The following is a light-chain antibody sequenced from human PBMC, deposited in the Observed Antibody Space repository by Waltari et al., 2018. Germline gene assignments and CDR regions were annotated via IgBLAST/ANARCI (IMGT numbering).Light chain of an antibody. CDR1: SSDIGTYNY. CDR2: DVS. CDR3: SSYRNRRVV. J-gene: IGLJ2*01. V-gene: IGLV2-14*03. Sequence: SVSGSPGQSITVSCTGTSSDIGTYNYVSWYQQHPGKAPKLMISDVSNRPSGVSNRFSGSKSGNTASLTISGLQAEDEADYYCSSYRNRRVVFGGGTKLTVL.